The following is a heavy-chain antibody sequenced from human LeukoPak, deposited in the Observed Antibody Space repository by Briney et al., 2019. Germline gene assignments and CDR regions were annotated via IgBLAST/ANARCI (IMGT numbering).Heavy chain of an antibody. V-gene: IGHV3-48*04. D-gene: IGHD6-13*01. CDR3: AKDLFISNWFYFDY. J-gene: IGHJ4*02. CDR2: ISSSGSTI. Sequence: GGSLRLSCAASGFTFSSYSMHWVRQAPGKGLEWVSYISSSGSTIYYADSVKGRFTISRDNAKNSLYLQMNSLRAEDTAVYYCAKDLFISNWFYFDYWGQGTLVTVSS. CDR1: GFTFSSYS.